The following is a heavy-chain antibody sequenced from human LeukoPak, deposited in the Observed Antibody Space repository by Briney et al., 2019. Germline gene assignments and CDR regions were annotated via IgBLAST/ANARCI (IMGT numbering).Heavy chain of an antibody. Sequence: PGRSLRLSCAASGFTFSSYEMNWVRQAPGKGLEWVSYISSSGSTIYYADSVKGRFTISRDNAKNSLYLQMNSLRAEDTAVYYCASGLSYSSGWSLDYWGQGTLVTVSS. J-gene: IGHJ4*02. CDR2: ISSSGSTI. D-gene: IGHD6-19*01. CDR3: ASGLSYSSGWSLDY. V-gene: IGHV3-48*03. CDR1: GFTFSSYE.